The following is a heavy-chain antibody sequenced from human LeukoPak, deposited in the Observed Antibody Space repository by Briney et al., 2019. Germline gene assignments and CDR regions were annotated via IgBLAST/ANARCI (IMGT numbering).Heavy chain of an antibody. CDR1: GFTFSSYG. Sequence: HGRSLRLSCAASGFTFSSYGMHWVRQAPGKGLEWVAVISYDGSNKYYADSVKGRFTISRDNSKNMLYLQMNSLRAEDTAVYYCAKLPPRAVLVSDYWGQGTLVTVSS. D-gene: IGHD2-8*02. CDR3: AKLPPRAVLVSDY. CDR2: ISYDGSNK. V-gene: IGHV3-30*18. J-gene: IGHJ4*02.